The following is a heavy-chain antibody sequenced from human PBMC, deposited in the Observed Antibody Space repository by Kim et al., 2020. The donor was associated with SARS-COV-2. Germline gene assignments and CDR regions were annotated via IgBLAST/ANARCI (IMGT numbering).Heavy chain of an antibody. CDR3: ASKQLLLYYFDY. CDR2: VNHSRNT. CDR1: GGSFSGYY. V-gene: IGHV4-34*01. D-gene: IGHD2-2*01. J-gene: IGHJ4*02. Sequence: SETLSLTCAVYGGSFSGYYWSWIRQPPGKGLEWIGEVNHSRNTNYNPSLKSRVTMSVDTSKNQVSLKLSSVTAADTAVYYCASKQLLLYYFDYWGQGTLVTVSS.